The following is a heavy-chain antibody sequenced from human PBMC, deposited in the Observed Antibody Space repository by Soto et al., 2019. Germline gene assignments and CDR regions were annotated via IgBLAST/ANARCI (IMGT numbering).Heavy chain of an antibody. CDR3: ARDVGGGRIQILSFEEFDN. J-gene: IGHJ3*02. V-gene: IGHV1-18*01. CDR2: ISAYNGNT. CDR1: GYTFTSYG. Sequence: VKVSCKASGYTFTSYGISWVRQAPGQGLEWMGWISAYNGNTNYAQKLQGRVTMTTDTSTSTAYMELRSLRSDDTAVYYCARDVGGGRIQILSFEEFDNRGQGIRVSV. D-gene: IGHD2-15*01.